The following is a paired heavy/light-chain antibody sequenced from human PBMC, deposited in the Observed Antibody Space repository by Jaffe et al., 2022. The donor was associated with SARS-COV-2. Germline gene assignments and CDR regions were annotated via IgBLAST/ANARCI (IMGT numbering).Light chain of an antibody. CDR2: AAS. J-gene: IGKJ1*01. V-gene: IGKV1-39*01. CDR3: QQSYSTPWT. CDR1: QSISSY. Sequence: DIQMTQSPSSLSASVGDRVTITCRASQSISSYLNWYQQKPGKAPNLLIYAASSLRSGVPSRFSGSGSGTDFTLTISSLQPEDLATYYCQQSYSTPWTFGQGTKVEIK.
Heavy chain of an antibody. CDR2: IYSGGST. J-gene: IGHJ5*02. D-gene: IGHD1-1*01. V-gene: IGHV4-39*01. Sequence: QLQLQESGPGLVKPSETLSLTCTVSGGSITSDIYFWGWIRQPPGKGLECIGDIYSGGSTYYNPSLKSRVIISVDTSKNQFSLRLSSVTAADTAVYYCARRTGNWFDPWGQGTLVAVSS. CDR3: ARRTGNWFDP. CDR1: GGSITSDIYF.